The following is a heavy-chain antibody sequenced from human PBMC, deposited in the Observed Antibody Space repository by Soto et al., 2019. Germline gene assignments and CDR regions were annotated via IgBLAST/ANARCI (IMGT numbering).Heavy chain of an antibody. V-gene: IGHV1-8*01. J-gene: IGHJ4*02. CDR3: ARTLYGDNVDY. D-gene: IGHD4-17*01. CDR1: GYTFTSYD. CDR2: MNPNSGKT. Sequence: QVQLVQSGAEVKKPGASVKVSCKASGYTFTSYDINWVRKATGQGLEGMGWMNPNSGKTGHGQKFQGRVTMTRKTSISTAYMELSSLRSEDTAVYYCARTLYGDNVDYWGQGTLVTVSS.